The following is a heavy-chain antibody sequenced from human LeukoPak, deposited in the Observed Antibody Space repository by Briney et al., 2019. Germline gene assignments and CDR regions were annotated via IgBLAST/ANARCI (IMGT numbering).Heavy chain of an antibody. D-gene: IGHD5/OR15-5a*01. Sequence: PSETLSLTCTVSGGYISSSSYFWAWIRQPPGKGLECIGSMSYSGSTYYNPSLKSRVTISVDTSKNQFSLKLTFVTAADTAVYYCARHLRSVYDPRAFDYWGQGTLVTVSS. CDR1: GGYISSSSYF. CDR2: MSYSGST. J-gene: IGHJ4*02. V-gene: IGHV4-39*01. CDR3: ARHLRSVYDPRAFDY.